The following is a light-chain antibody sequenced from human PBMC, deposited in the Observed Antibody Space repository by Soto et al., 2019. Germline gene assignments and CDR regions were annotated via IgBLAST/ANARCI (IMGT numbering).Light chain of an antibody. J-gene: IGKJ4*01. CDR3: QQYNNWPPKLT. V-gene: IGKV1-5*03. Sequence: DIQMTQSPSTLSGSVGDRVTITCRASQTISSWLAWYQQKPGKAPKLLIYKASTLKSGVPSRFSGSGSGTEFTLTISSLQSEDFAVYYCQQYNNWPPKLTFGGGTKVDIK. CDR1: QTISSW. CDR2: KAS.